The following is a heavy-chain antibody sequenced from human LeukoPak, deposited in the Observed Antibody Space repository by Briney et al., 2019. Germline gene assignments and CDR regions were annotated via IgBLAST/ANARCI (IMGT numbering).Heavy chain of an antibody. V-gene: IGHV1-18*01. CDR3: ARDEPVVGGTLFDY. D-gene: IGHD1-26*01. J-gene: IGHJ4*02. CDR2: ISGYNGNT. CDR1: GYTFKTYG. Sequence: ASVKVSCKASGYTFKTYGITWVRQAPGQGLEWMGWISGYNGNTNYAQKFQGRVTMTTDTFTSTAYMELRSLRYDDTAVYYCARDEPVVGGTLFDYWGKGTLVTVSS.